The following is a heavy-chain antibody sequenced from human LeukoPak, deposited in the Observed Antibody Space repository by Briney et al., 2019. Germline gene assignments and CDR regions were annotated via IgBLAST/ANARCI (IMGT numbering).Heavy chain of an antibody. CDR1: GFPFSIYG. CDR2: IT. CDR3: AKGGDYGVKIDY. D-gene: IGHD4-17*01. Sequence: GGSLRLSCAASGFPFSIYGMNWVRQAPGKGLEWVSTITYYADSVKGRFTISRDNSKNTLYLQMDSLRAEDTAVYYCAKGGDYGVKIDYWGQGTLVTVSS. J-gene: IGHJ4*02. V-gene: IGHV3-23*01.